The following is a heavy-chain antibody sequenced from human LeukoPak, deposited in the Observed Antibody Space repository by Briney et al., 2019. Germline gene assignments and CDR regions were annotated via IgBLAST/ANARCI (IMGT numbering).Heavy chain of an antibody. CDR2: ISSSSSYI. Sequence: GGSLRLSCAASGFTFSTYSMNWVRQAPGKGLEWVSSISSSSSYIYCADSVKGRFTISRDNAKNSLYLQMNSLRAEDTALYYCARDALRGYSGYDPLDYWGQGTLVTVSS. CDR1: GFTFSTYS. V-gene: IGHV3-21*04. J-gene: IGHJ4*02. CDR3: ARDALRGYSGYDPLDY. D-gene: IGHD5-12*01.